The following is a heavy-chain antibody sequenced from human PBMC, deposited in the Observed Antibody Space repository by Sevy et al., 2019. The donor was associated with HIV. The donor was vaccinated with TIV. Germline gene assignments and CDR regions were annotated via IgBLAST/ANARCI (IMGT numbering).Heavy chain of an antibody. D-gene: IGHD3-22*01. CDR2: ISAYNGNT. CDR1: GYTFTSYG. V-gene: IGHV1-18*01. J-gene: IGHJ6*02. CDR3: ANLVSANYYDRGYGMDV. Sequence: ASVKVSCKASGYTFTSYGISWVRQAPGQGLEWMGWISAYNGNTNYAQMLQGRVTMTTDTSTSTAYMELRSLRSDDTAVYYCANLVSANYYDRGYGMDVWGQGTTVTVSS.